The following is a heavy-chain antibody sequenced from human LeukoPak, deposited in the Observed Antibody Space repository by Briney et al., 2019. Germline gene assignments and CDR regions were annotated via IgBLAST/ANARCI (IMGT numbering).Heavy chain of an antibody. J-gene: IGHJ6*02. Sequence: GESLKISCKGSGYSFTNYWIGWVRQMPGKGLEWMGIIYPGDSDTRYSPSFQGQVTISADKSISTAYLQWNSLKASDTAMYYCARRVFNYGMDVWGQGTTVAVSS. CDR2: IYPGDSDT. CDR1: GYSFTNYW. V-gene: IGHV5-51*01. CDR3: ARRVFNYGMDV.